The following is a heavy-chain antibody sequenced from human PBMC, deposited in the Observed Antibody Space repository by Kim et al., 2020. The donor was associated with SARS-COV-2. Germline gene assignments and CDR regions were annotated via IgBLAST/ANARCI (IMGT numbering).Heavy chain of an antibody. CDR1: GFTVSSNY. CDR3: ARESRGAVADPRGIGMDV. Sequence: GGSLRLSCAASGFTVSSNYMSWVRQAPGKGLEWVSVIYSGGSTYYADSVKGRFTISRDNSKNTLYLQMNSLRAEDTAVYYCARESRGAVADPRGIGMDVWGQGTTVTVSS. D-gene: IGHD6-19*01. J-gene: IGHJ6*02. CDR2: IYSGGST. V-gene: IGHV3-53*01.